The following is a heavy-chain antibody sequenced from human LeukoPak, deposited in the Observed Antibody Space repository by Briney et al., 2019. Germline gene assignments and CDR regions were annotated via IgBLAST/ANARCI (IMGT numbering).Heavy chain of an antibody. V-gene: IGHV1-69*04. D-gene: IGHD2-15*01. CDR2: IIPILGIA. CDR1: GGTFSSYA. J-gene: IGHJ4*02. CDR3: ARTYCSGGSCYEDY. Sequence: SVKVSCKASGGTFSSYAISWVRQAPGQGLEWMGRIIPILGIANYAQKFQGRVTITADKSTSTAYMELSSLRSEDTAVYYCARTYCSGGSCYEDYWGQGTLVTVSS.